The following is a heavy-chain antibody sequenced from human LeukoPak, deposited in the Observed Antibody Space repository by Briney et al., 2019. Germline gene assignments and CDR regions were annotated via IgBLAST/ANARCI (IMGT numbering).Heavy chain of an antibody. Sequence: GGSLRLSCAASGFTFNKYAMSWVRQAPGKGLGWVSSLSGSGGDTYYAESVKGRFTISRDNSKNTVYLEMNSLRAEDTAVYYCAKDPYGTRYFDYWGQGTLVTVSS. J-gene: IGHJ4*02. V-gene: IGHV3-23*01. CDR2: LSGSGGDT. CDR3: AKDPYGTRYFDY. CDR1: GFTFNKYA. D-gene: IGHD2-2*01.